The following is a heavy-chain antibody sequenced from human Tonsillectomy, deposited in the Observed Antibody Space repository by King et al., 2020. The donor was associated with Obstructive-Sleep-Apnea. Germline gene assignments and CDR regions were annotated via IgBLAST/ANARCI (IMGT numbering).Heavy chain of an antibody. CDR1: GFTFDDYT. CDR2: ISWNSGSI. D-gene: IGHD6-19*01. CDR3: AKDIGGWDVYYYYYGMDV. V-gene: IGHV3-9*01. J-gene: IGHJ6*02. Sequence: VQLVESGGGLVQPGRSLRLSCAASGFTFDDYTMHWVRQAPGKGLEWVSGISWNSGSIGYADSVKGRFTISRDNARNSLDLQMNSLRAEDTALYYCAKDIGGWDVYYYYYGMDVRGQGTAVTVSS.